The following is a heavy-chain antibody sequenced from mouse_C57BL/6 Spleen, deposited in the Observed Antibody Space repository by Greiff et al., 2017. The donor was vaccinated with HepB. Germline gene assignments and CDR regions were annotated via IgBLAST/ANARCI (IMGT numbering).Heavy chain of an antibody. J-gene: IGHJ1*03. CDR3: ARDRGSSYYWYFDV. CDR1: GFTFSDYY. D-gene: IGHD1-1*01. Sequence: EVKVEESEGGLVQPGSSMKLSCTASGFTFSDYYMAWVRQVPEKGLEWVANINYDGSSTYYLDSLKSRFIISRDNAKNILYLQMSSLKSEDTATYYCARDRGSSYYWYFDVWGTGTTVTVSS. V-gene: IGHV5-16*01. CDR2: INYDGSST.